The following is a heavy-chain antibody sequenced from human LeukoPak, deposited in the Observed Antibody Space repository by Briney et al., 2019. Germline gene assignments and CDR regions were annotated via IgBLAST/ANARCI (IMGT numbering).Heavy chain of an antibody. CDR2: INHSGII. CDR1: GESFSGYF. V-gene: IGHV4-34*01. Sequence: SETLSLTCAVYGESFSGYFWTWIRQPPGKGLEWIGEINHSGIINYNPFLKSRVTISVDTSKNQFSLKVTSLTAADTAVYYCARPPGKVVINNGAQGTL. CDR3: ARPPGKVVINN. D-gene: IGHD4-23*01. J-gene: IGHJ4*02.